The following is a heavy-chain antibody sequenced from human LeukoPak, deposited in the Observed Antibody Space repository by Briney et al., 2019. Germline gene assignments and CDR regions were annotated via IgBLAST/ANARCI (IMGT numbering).Heavy chain of an antibody. J-gene: IGHJ5*02. CDR2: IYTSGSA. CDR1: GGSISSYY. D-gene: IGHD3-10*01. CDR3: ARARSGSGSLWFDP. V-gene: IGHV4-4*07. Sequence: SETLSLTCTVSGGSISSYYWSWIRQPAGKGLEWIGRIYTSGSANYNPSLKSRVTMSVDTSKNQFSLKLSSVTAADTAVYYCARARSGSGSLWFDPWGQGTLVTVSS.